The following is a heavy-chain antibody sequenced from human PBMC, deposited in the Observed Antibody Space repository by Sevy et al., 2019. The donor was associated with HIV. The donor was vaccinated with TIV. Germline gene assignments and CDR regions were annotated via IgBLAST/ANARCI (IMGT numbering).Heavy chain of an antibody. V-gene: IGHV3-48*03. J-gene: IGHJ4*02. D-gene: IGHD4-17*01. Sequence: GGSLRLSCTASGFTFSSYEMIWVRQAPGKGLEWVSYISNSGSNIYYSDSVKGRFTISRDNAKNSLYLQMNSLRAEDTAVYYCARDLPPSATTVAHFDYWGRGTLVTVSS. CDR2: ISNSGSNI. CDR1: GFTFSSYE. CDR3: ARDLPPSATTVAHFDY.